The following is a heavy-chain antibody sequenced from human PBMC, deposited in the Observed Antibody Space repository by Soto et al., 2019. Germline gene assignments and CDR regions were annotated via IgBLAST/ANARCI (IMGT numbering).Heavy chain of an antibody. D-gene: IGHD1-26*01. CDR3: ARIRVRGSYPWYFDY. J-gene: IGHJ4*02. CDR1: GFSLSNARMG. Sequence: SGPTLVNPTETLTLTCTVSGFSLSNARMGVSWIRQPPGKALEWLAHIFSNDEKSYSTSLKSRLTISKDTSKSQVVLTMTNMDPVDTATYYCARIRVRGSYPWYFDYWGQGTLVTVSS. V-gene: IGHV2-26*01. CDR2: IFSNDEK.